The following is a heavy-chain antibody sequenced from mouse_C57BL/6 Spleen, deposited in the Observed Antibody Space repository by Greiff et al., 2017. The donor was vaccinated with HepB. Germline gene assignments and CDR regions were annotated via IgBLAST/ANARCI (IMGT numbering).Heavy chain of an antibody. CDR3: TREAYYYGSSPYWYFDV. CDR1: GFTFSSYA. Sequence: EVMLVESGEGLVKPGGSLKLSCAASGFTFSSYAMSWVRQTPEKRLEWVAYISSGGDYIYYADTVKGRFTISRYNARNTLYLQMSSLKSEDTAMYYCTREAYYYGSSPYWYFDVWGTGTTVTVSS. V-gene: IGHV5-9-1*02. D-gene: IGHD1-1*01. J-gene: IGHJ1*03. CDR2: ISSGGDYI.